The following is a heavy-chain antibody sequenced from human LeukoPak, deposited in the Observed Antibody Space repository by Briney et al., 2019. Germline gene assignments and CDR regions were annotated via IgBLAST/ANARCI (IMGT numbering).Heavy chain of an antibody. D-gene: IGHD7-27*01. CDR3: ARESWGPVGP. V-gene: IGHV3-66*02. CDR2: TYTDTSA. J-gene: IGHJ5*02. CDR1: GFIVSNNH. Sequence: GGSLRLSCAASGFIVSNNHMSWVRQAPGKGLEWVSLTYTDTSAYYADSVKGRLTISRDNSKNTLNLQMNSLRVEDTGVYYCARESWGPVGPWGQGTLVTVSS.